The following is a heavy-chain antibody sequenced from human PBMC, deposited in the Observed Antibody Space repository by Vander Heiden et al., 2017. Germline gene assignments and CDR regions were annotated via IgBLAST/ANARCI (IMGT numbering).Heavy chain of an antibody. CDR1: GGSISSSSYY. V-gene: IGHV4-39*01. D-gene: IGHD2-15*01. Sequence: QLQLQESGPGLVKPSEPLSLTCTVSGGSISSSSYYWGWIRQPPGKGLEWIGSIYYSGSTYYNPSLKSRVNISGDKSKNQLSLKLSSVTAADTGVYYCAADVDSIDYWGQGTLVTVSS. J-gene: IGHJ4*02. CDR3: AADVDSIDY. CDR2: IYYSGST.